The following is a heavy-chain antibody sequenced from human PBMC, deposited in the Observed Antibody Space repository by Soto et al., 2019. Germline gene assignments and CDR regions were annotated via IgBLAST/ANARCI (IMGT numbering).Heavy chain of an antibody. J-gene: IGHJ6*03. CDR2: ISYDGSNK. CDR1: GFTFSSYG. Sequence: GGSLRLSCAASGFTFSSYGMHWVRQAPGKGLEWVAVISYDGSNKYYADSVKGRFTISRDNSKNTLYLQMNSLRAEDTAVYYCAKATRRDYSLRPSYMDVWGKGTTVTVSS. V-gene: IGHV3-30*18. D-gene: IGHD4-4*01. CDR3: AKATRRDYSLRPSYMDV.